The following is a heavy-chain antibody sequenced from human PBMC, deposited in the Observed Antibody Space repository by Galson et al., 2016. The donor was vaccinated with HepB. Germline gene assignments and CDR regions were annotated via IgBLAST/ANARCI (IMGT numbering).Heavy chain of an antibody. Sequence: SVKVSCKASGYTFTGYYLHWVRQAPGQGLEWMGWINPNSGGTNYAQKFQGRVTMTRDTSISTDYMELGRLRYDDTAVYYCARGRRSWPNGMDVWGQGTTVTVSS. CDR2: INPNSGGT. V-gene: IGHV1-2*02. CDR3: ARGRRSWPNGMDV. CDR1: GYTFTGYY. D-gene: IGHD6-13*01. J-gene: IGHJ6*02.